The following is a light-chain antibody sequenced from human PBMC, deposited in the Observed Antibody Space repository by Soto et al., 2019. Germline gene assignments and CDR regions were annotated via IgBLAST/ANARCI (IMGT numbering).Light chain of an antibody. CDR3: QQYDNLPLT. CDR1: QDISNY. Sequence: DIQMTQSPSSLSASVGDRVTITCQASQDISNYLNWYQQKPGKAPKLLIYDASNLETGVPSMFSGRGSGTDFTFTISSLQPEDIATYDCQQYDNLPLTFGEGTKVDIK. J-gene: IGKJ4*01. CDR2: DAS. V-gene: IGKV1-33*01.